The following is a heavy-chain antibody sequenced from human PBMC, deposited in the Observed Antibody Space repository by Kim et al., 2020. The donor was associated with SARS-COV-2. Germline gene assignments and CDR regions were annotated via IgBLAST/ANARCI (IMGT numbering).Heavy chain of an antibody. CDR1: GGSITNYY. Sequence: SETLSLTCTVSGGSITNYYWSWIRQPAGKGLEWIGRIYTSGDTNYSPSLNSRVTISIDTSKNQFSRNLRSVTAADTAVYYCAGVGCSNSVCYTRGMDVWGPGTTVTVSS. CDR3: AGVGCSNSVCYTRGMDV. V-gene: IGHV4-4*07. D-gene: IGHD2-2*02. CDR2: IYTSGDT. J-gene: IGHJ6*02.